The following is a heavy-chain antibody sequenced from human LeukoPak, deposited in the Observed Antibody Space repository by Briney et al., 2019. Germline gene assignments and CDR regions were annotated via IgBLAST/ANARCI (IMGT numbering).Heavy chain of an antibody. CDR1: GGSFSGYS. J-gene: IGHJ4*02. Sequence: LSETLSLTCAVSGGSFSGYSWTWIRQPPGKGLEWIGEINHSGSANYNPSLMSRVTISLDTSKNHFSLNLSSVTAADTAVYYCARGQGTVTTHWGQGTLVTVSS. CDR3: ARGQGTVTTH. V-gene: IGHV4-34*01. CDR2: INHSGSA. D-gene: IGHD4-11*01.